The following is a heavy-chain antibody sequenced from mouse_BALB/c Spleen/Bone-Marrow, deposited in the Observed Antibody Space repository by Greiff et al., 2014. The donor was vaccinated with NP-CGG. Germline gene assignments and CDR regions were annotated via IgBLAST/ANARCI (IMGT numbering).Heavy chain of an antibody. CDR2: IDPANGYT. V-gene: IGHV14-3*02. D-gene: IGHD1-1*01. CDR1: GFNFNDTY. CDR3: ASYYYGSSAFAY. Sequence: VQLQQSGAELVKPGASVKLSCTASGFNFNDTYMHWVKQRPEQGLEWIGRIDPANGYTKYDPKFQGKATITADTSSNTAYLQLSNLTSEYSAVYYCASYYYGSSAFAYWGQGTLVTVSA. J-gene: IGHJ3*01.